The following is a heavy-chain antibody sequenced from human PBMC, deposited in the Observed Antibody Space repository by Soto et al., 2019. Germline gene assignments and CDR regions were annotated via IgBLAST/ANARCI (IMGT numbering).Heavy chain of an antibody. D-gene: IGHD3-22*01. CDR2: ISYDGSNK. V-gene: IGHV3-30-3*01. CDR1: GFTFSSYA. Sequence: GGSLRLSCAASGFTFSSYAMHWVRQAPGKGLEWVAVISYDGSNKYYADSVKGRLTISRDNSKNTLYLQMNSLRAEDTAVYYCASGHTMIVVGPFDYWGQGTLVTVSS. CDR3: ASGHTMIVVGPFDY. J-gene: IGHJ4*02.